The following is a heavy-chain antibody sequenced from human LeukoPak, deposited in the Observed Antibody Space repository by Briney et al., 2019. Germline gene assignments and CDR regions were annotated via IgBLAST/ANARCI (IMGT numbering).Heavy chain of an antibody. V-gene: IGHV4-59*01. J-gene: IGHJ4*02. CDR2: VHDSGRT. CDR3: ATGRDPYKTGH. D-gene: IGHD5-24*01. CDR1: DDSFSDYY. Sequence: SETLSLTCSVSDDSFSDYYWNWIRQPPGRGPEWIGYVHDSGRTSYNPSLKSRVTISLDTSMSHLSLNLRSVTSADTAVYYCATGRDPYKTGHWGPGVLVTVFS.